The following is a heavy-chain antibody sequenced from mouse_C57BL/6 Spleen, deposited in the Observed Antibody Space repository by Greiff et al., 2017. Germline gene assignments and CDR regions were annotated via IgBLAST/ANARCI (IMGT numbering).Heavy chain of an antibody. CDR3: TAYYGPWYFDV. Sequence: EVKLEESGGGLVQPGGSMKLSCVASGFTFSNYWMNWVRQSPEKGLEWVAQLRLKSDNYAPHYAESVKGRFTISRDDSQSSVYLQMNNLRAEDTGMYYCTAYYGPWYFDVWGTGTTVTVSS. J-gene: IGHJ1*03. V-gene: IGHV6-3*01. CDR1: GFTFSNYW. CDR2: LRLKSDNYAP. D-gene: IGHD1-1*02.